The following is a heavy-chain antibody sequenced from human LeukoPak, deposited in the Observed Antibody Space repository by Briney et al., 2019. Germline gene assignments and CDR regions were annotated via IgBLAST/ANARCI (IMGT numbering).Heavy chain of an antibody. J-gene: IGHJ6*02. D-gene: IGHD6-6*01. CDR2: ISSSGSTI. V-gene: IGHV3-48*03. Sequence: PGGSLRLSCAASGFTFSSYEMNWVRQAPGWGLEWVSYISSSGSTIYYADSVKGRFTISRDNAKNSLYLQMNSLRAEDTAVYYCARDSSSSLYYYYGMDVWGQGTTVTVSS. CDR3: ARDSSSSLYYYYGMDV. CDR1: GFTFSSYE.